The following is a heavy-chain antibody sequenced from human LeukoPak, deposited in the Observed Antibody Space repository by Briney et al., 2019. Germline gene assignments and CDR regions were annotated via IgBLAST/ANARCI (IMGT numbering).Heavy chain of an antibody. CDR2: INHSGST. Sequence: SETLSLTCAVYGGSFSGYYWSWIRQPPGKGLEWTGEINHSGSTNYNPSLKSRVTISVDTSKNQFSLKLSSVTAADTAVYYCASDYDYVWGSYRYFDYWGQGTLVTVSS. CDR1: GGSFSGYY. CDR3: ASDYDYVWGSYRYFDY. D-gene: IGHD3-16*02. V-gene: IGHV4-34*01. J-gene: IGHJ4*02.